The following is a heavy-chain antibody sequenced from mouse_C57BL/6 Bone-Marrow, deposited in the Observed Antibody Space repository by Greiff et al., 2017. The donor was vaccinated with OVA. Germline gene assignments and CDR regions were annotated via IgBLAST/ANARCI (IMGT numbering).Heavy chain of an antibody. CDR2: IRLKSDNYAT. CDR1: GFTFSNYW. J-gene: IGHJ4*01. D-gene: IGHD2-4*01. V-gene: IGHV6-3*01. Sequence: EVKLEESGGGLVQPGGSMKLSCVASGFTFSNYWMNWVRQSPEKGLEWVAQIRLKSDNYATHYAESVKGRFTISRDDSKSSVYLQMNNLRAEDTGIYYCTGILNDYDGDYAMDYWGQGTSVTVSS. CDR3: TGILNDYDGDYAMDY.